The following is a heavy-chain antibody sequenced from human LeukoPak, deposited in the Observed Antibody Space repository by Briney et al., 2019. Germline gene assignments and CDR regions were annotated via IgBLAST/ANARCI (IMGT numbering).Heavy chain of an antibody. J-gene: IGHJ4*02. CDR3: ARESGYYDSSGYLDY. Sequence: SVKVSCKASGGTFSSYAISWVRQAPGQGLEWMGRIIPIFGTANYAQKFQGRVRITTDESTSTAYMELSSLRSEDTAVYYCARESGYYDSSGYLDYWGQGTLVTVSS. CDR2: IIPIFGTA. D-gene: IGHD3-22*01. CDR1: GGTFSSYA. V-gene: IGHV1-69*05.